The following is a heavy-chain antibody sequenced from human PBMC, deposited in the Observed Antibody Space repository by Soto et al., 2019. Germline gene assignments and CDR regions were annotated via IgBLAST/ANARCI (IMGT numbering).Heavy chain of an antibody. J-gene: IGHJ4*02. D-gene: IGHD3-22*01. CDR2: ISAYNGNT. CDR1: GYTFTSYG. CDR3: ARERGYDSSGYFDY. Sequence: ASVKVSCKASGYTFTSYGISWVRQAPGQGLEWMGWISAYNGNTNYAQKLQGRVTMTTDTSTSTAYMELSSLRSEDTAVYYCARERGYDSSGYFDYWGQGTLVTVSS. V-gene: IGHV1-18*01.